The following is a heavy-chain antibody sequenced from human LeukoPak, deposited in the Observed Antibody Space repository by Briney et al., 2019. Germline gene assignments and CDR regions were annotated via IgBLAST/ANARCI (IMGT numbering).Heavy chain of an antibody. J-gene: IGHJ4*02. D-gene: IGHD3-10*01. CDR1: GFTFSSYA. CDR3: ARDPSMVRGGYFDY. V-gene: IGHV3-23*01. Sequence: GGSLRLSCAASGFTFSSYAMSWVRQAPGKGLEWVSAISGSGGSTYYADSVKGRFTISRDNSKNTLYLQMNSLRAEDTAVYYCARDPSMVRGGYFDYWGQGTLVTVSS. CDR2: ISGSGGST.